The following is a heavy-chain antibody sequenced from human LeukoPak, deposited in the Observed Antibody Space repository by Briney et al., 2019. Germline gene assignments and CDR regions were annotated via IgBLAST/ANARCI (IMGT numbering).Heavy chain of an antibody. D-gene: IGHD2-2*01. V-gene: IGHV3-64*01. CDR1: GFPFSSYA. CDR2: ISSNGGST. CDR3: ARSSIVVVSILDY. Sequence: GGSLRLSCAASGFPFSSYAMHWVRQAPGKGLEYFSAISSNGGSTSYANSVKGRFAISRDNSKNTLYLQMGSLRAEDMAVYYCARSSIVVVSILDYWGQGTLVTVSS. J-gene: IGHJ4*02.